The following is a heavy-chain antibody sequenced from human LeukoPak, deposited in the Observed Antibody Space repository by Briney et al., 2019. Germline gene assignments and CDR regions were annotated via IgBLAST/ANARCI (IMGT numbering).Heavy chain of an antibody. J-gene: IGHJ4*02. Sequence: SETLSLTCTVSGGSISSYYWSWIRQPPGKGLEWIGYIYYSGSTNYNPSLKSRVTISVDTSKNQFSLKLSSVTAADTAVYYCASLYSGSYYGVGVDYWGQGTLVTVSS. D-gene: IGHD1-26*01. CDR2: IYYSGST. CDR3: ASLYSGSYYGVGVDY. CDR1: GGSISSYY. V-gene: IGHV4-59*08.